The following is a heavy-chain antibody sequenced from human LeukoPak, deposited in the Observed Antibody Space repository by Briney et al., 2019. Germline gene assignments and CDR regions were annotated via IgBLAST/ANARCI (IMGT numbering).Heavy chain of an antibody. J-gene: IGHJ4*02. V-gene: IGHV3-11*01. CDR2: ISSSGSTI. CDR1: GFSLSNHW. CDR3: ARTLYYYDSSEHFDY. Sequence: GGSLRVSCAASGFSLSNHWMHWIRQAPGKGLEWVSYISSSGSTIYYADSVKGRFTISRDNAKNSLYLQMNSLRAEDTAVYYCARTLYYYDSSEHFDYWGQGTLVTVSS. D-gene: IGHD3-22*01.